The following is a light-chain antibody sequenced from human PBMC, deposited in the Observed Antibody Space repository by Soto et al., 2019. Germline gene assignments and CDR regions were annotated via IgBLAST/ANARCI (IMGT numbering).Light chain of an antibody. CDR2: TTN. CDR1: SGSVSASYY. J-gene: IGLJ1*01. V-gene: IGLV8-61*01. CDR3: CSYAGSYV. Sequence: QTVVTQEPSFSVSPGGTVTLTCGLSSGSVSASYYPSWYQQTPGQAPRTLIYTTNTRSSGVPDRFSGSILGNKAALTITGAQADDEADYYCCSYAGSYVFGTGTKLTVL.